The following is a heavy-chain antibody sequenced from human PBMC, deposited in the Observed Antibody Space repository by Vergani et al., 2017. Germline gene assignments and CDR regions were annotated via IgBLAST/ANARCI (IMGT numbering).Heavy chain of an antibody. CDR1: GGSISSSSYY. CDR2: IYYSGST. CDR3: AGQWLGRGY. Sequence: QLQLQESGPGLVKPSETLSLTCTVSGGSISSSSYYWGWIRQPPGKGLEWIGSIYYSGSTYYNPSLKSRVTISVDTSKNQFALKLSSVTAADPAVYYCAGQWLGRGYWGQGTLVTVSS. D-gene: IGHD6-19*01. V-gene: IGHV4-39*01. J-gene: IGHJ4*02.